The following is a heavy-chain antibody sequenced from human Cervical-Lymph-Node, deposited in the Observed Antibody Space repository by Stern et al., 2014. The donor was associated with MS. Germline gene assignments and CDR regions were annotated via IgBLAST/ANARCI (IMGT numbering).Heavy chain of an antibody. CDR3: SRDADAYSLVFGY. CDR2: IHYSGTT. J-gene: IGHJ4*02. CDR1: GGSISSGEYY. D-gene: IGHD5-24*01. Sequence: QVQLQESGPGLVKPSQTLSLTCAVSGGSISSGEYYWSWIRQSPGKGLVWIVYIHYSGTTYYNPSLKSRVTISVDTSKNQFSLKLSSVTAADTAVYYCSRDADAYSLVFGYWGRGTLVTVSS. V-gene: IGHV4-30-4*01.